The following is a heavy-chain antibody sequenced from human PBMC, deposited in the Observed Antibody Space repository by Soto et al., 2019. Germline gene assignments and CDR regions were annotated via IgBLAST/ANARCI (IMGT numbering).Heavy chain of an antibody. CDR3: ARGTVTSGRWFGP. D-gene: IGHD4-17*01. V-gene: IGHV1-18*04. Sequence: QVHLVQSGTEVKEPGASVTVSCKASASTFTGYTINWVRQAPGQGLEWMGSISTFNGNTKYAGNFEGRVTMTTNTSTTTAYMELTSLTFDDTDVYFCARGTVTSGRWFGPWGQGTLVSVSS. CDR2: ISTFNGNT. J-gene: IGHJ5*02. CDR1: ASTFTGYT.